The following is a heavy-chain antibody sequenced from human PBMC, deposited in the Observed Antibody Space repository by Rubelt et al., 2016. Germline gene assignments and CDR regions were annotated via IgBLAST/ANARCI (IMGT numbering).Heavy chain of an antibody. V-gene: IGHV1-3*01. CDR1: GYTFPSYA. Sequence: QVQLVQSGAEVKKPGASVKVSCKASGYTFPSYAMHWVRQAPGQSLAWMGWINAGNGNTKYSQKFQGRGTITRDTAASTAYMELGSLRSEDTAVYYCARGYCSGGSCYYFDYWGQGTLVTVSS. CDR3: ARGYCSGGSCYYFDY. J-gene: IGHJ4*02. CDR2: INAGNGNT. D-gene: IGHD2-15*01.